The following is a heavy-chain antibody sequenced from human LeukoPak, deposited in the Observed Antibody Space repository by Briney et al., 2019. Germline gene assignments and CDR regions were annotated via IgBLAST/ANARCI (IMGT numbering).Heavy chain of an antibody. J-gene: IGHJ3*02. Sequence: GGSLRLSCAASGFTFSSYAMSWVRQAPGKGLEWVSAISGSGGSTYYADSVKGWFTISRDNSKNTLYLQMNSLRAEDTAVYYCAKVEQLVLGAFDIWGQGTMVTVSS. V-gene: IGHV3-23*01. CDR3: AKVEQLVLGAFDI. CDR1: GFTFSSYA. CDR2: ISGSGGST. D-gene: IGHD6-6*01.